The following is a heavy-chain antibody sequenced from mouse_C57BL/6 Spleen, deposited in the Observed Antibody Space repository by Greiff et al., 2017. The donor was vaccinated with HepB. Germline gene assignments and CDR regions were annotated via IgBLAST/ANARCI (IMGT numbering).Heavy chain of an antibody. Sequence: EVKVVESEGGLVQPGSSMKLSCTASGFTFSDYYMAWVRQVPEKGLEWVANINYDGSSTYYLDSLKSRFIISRDNAKNILYLQMSSLKSEDTATYYCARDGGLRWYFDVWGTGTTVTVSS. CDR3: ARDGGLRWYFDV. D-gene: IGHD2-4*01. CDR2: INYDGSST. V-gene: IGHV5-16*01. J-gene: IGHJ1*03. CDR1: GFTFSDYY.